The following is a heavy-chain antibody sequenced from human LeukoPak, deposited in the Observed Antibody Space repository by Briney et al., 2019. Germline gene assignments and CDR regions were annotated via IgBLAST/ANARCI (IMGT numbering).Heavy chain of an antibody. Sequence: ASVKVSCKASGYTFTNYFMHWVRQAPGQGLEWMGVINPSGGGTTYAQRFQGRVTMTRDTSTSTVHMELSSLRSEDTAVYYCARGRRELKYGPDYWGQGTVVTVSS. CDR3: ARGRRELKYGPDY. V-gene: IGHV1-46*01. CDR1: GYTFTNYF. D-gene: IGHD2/OR15-2a*01. CDR2: INPSGGGT. J-gene: IGHJ4*02.